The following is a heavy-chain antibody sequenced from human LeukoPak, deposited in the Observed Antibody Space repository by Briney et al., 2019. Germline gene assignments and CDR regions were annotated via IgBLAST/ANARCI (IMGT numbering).Heavy chain of an antibody. Sequence: GGSLRLSCAASGFTFSTYYMSWIRQAPGKGLEWVSYINSSGSTIYYADSVKGRFTISRDNAKNSLYLQMNSLRAEDTAVYYCARDCSSTSCYADTDAFDIWGQGTMVTVSS. J-gene: IGHJ3*02. D-gene: IGHD2-2*01. CDR2: INSSGSTI. CDR3: ARDCSSTSCYADTDAFDI. CDR1: GFTFSTYY. V-gene: IGHV3-11*01.